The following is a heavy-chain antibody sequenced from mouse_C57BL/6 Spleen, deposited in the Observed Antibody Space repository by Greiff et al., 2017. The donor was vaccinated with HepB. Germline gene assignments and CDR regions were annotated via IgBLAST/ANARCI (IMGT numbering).Heavy chain of an antibody. Sequence: EVMLVESGGGLVKPGGSLKLSCAASGFTFSDYGMHWVRQAPEKGLEWVAYISSGSSTIYYADTVKGRFTISRDNAKNTLFLQMTSLRSEDTAMYYGARKGTWDRYWYFDVWGTGTTVTVSS. CDR3: ARKGTWDRYWYFDV. J-gene: IGHJ1*03. CDR1: GFTFSDYG. D-gene: IGHD4-1*01. CDR2: ISSGSSTI. V-gene: IGHV5-17*01.